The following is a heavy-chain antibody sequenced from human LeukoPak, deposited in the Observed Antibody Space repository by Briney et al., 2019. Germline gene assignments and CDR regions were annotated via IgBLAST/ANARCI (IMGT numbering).Heavy chain of an antibody. V-gene: IGHV3-66*01. Sequence: GGSLRLSCAASGFTVSNNYMSWVRQAPGKGLQWVSIIYSGGSTYYADSVKGRFTISRDNAKNSLYLQMNSLRAEDTAVYYCARSYSFWGQGTLVTVSS. CDR2: IYSGGST. D-gene: IGHD5-18*01. CDR3: ARSYSF. J-gene: IGHJ4*02. CDR1: GFTVSNNY.